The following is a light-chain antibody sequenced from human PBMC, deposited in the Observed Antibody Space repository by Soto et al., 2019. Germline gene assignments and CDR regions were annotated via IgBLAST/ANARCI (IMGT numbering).Light chain of an antibody. CDR2: SNN. CDR1: SSNIGSNT. Sequence: QSALTQPPSASGTPGQRVTISCSGSSSNIGSNTVNWYQQLPGTAPKLLIYSNNQRPSGVPDRFSGSKSGTSASLAISGLQYEDEADYYCAAWDGSLNGYVFGTGTKVTVL. CDR3: AAWDGSLNGYV. V-gene: IGLV1-44*01. J-gene: IGLJ1*01.